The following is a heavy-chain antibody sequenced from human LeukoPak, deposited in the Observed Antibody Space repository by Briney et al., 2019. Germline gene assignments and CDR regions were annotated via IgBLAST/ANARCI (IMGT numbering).Heavy chain of an antibody. D-gene: IGHD3-22*01. J-gene: IGHJ4*02. Sequence: ASVKVSCKASGYTFTSYDINWVRQATGQGLEWMGWMNPNSGNTGYAQKFQGRVTMTRNTFISTAYMELSSLRSEDTAVYYCARRSDDYDSSAYYHWGQGTLVTVSS. CDR3: ARRSDDYDSSAYYH. CDR2: MNPNSGNT. CDR1: GYTFTSYD. V-gene: IGHV1-8*01.